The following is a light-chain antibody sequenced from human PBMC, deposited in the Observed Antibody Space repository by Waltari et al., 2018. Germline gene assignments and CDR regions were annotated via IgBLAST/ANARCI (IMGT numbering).Light chain of an antibody. V-gene: IGLV2-14*01. J-gene: IGLJ2*01. CDR1: SSDLNGYNY. CDR3: TSYISGTTLVI. CDR2: GVP. Sequence: QSALTQPASVSGSPGQSITISCTGISSDLNGYNYVPWYQKYPGKAPKIIIFGVPNRPSVVSNRFSGSKSGNTASLSISGLQAEDEADYYCTSYISGTTLVIFGGGTKLTVL.